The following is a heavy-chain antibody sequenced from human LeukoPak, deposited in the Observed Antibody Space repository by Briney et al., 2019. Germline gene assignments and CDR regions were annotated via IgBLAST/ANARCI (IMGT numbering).Heavy chain of an antibody. J-gene: IGHJ4*02. CDR1: GFTFSDYS. CDR2: ISSSSSYI. CDR3: ARGVGGYEGYFDY. Sequence: GGSLRLSCAASGFTFSDYSVNWVRQAPGKGLEWVSHISSSSSYIYYADSVKGRFAISRDNAKNSLYLQMNSLRAEDTAVYYCARGVGGYEGYFDYWGQGTLVTVSS. V-gene: IGHV3-21*01. D-gene: IGHD5-12*01.